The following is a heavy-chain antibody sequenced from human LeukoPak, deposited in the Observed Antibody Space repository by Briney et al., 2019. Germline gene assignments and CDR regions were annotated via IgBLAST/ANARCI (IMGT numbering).Heavy chain of an antibody. CDR1: GDSISSYY. CDR3: AINAAGDLACWFDP. D-gene: IGHD2-21*02. J-gene: IGHJ5*02. Sequence: PSETLSLTCTVSGDSISSYYWRWIRQPPGQGLEWIGCIYHNGYAKYNPYLNSRGTISLDTSKKQISLRLTYVTAADTAVYYCAINAAGDLACWFDPWGQGTLVTVSS. V-gene: IGHV4-59*03. CDR2: IYHNGYA.